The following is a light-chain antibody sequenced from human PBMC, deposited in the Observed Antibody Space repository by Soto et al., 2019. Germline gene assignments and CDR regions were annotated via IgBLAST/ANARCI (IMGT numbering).Light chain of an antibody. J-gene: IGKJ5*01. CDR2: DTS. Sequence: EIVLTQSPATLSLSPGERATLSCRASQSVRNLLAWYQQKPGQAPRLLIYDTSNRATDIPARFSGSGSGTDFTLIISSLEPEDFAVYYCQQRSAWPITFGQGTRLEIK. CDR3: QQRSAWPIT. CDR1: QSVRNL. V-gene: IGKV3-11*01.